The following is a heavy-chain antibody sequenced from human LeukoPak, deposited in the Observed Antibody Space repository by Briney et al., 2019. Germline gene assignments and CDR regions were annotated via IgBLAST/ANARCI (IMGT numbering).Heavy chain of an antibody. CDR2: IYYSDNT. Sequence: SETLSLTCAVSGDSVSSNYWSWLRQPPGRGLEWIGYIYYSDNTNYNPSLNSRVTISLDTSKNQFSLKVRSVPAADTAVYYCARGRAFDPWRQGTLVTVSS. V-gene: IGHV4-59*02. J-gene: IGHJ5*02. CDR1: GDSVSSNY. CDR3: ARGRAFDP.